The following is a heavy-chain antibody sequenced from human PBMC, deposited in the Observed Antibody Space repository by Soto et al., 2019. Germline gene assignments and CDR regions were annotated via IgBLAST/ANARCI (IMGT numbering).Heavy chain of an antibody. D-gene: IGHD1-26*01. CDR2: INPNSGGT. CDR1: GYTFTGYY. J-gene: IGHJ6*02. Sequence: ASLKVSFKASGYTFTGYYMHCLRQAAGQGLEWMGWINPNSGGTNYAQKFQGRVTMTRDTSISTAYLQWSSLKALDTAMYYCARDSVGSGDEYGMDVWGQGTTVTVSS. V-gene: IGHV1-2*02. CDR3: ARDSVGSGDEYGMDV.